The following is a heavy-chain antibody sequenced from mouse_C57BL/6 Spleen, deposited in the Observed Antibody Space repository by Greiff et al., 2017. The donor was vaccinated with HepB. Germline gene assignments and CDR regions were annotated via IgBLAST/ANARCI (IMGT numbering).Heavy chain of an antibody. J-gene: IGHJ4*01. CDR1: GFNIKDYY. V-gene: IGHV14-1*01. CDR3: TTRRGNYEGYAMDY. Sequence: EVQLQQSGAELVRPGASVKLSCTASGFNIKDYYMHWVKQRPEQGLEWIGRIDPEDGDTEYAPKFQGKATMTADTSSNTAYLQLSSLTSEDTAVYYCTTRRGNYEGYAMDYWGQGTSVTVSS. D-gene: IGHD2-1*01. CDR2: IDPEDGDT.